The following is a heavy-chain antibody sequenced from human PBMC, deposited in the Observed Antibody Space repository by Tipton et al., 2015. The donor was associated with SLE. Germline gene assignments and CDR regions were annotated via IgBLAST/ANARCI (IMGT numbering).Heavy chain of an antibody. CDR3: ARASGGLLPFDY. CDR2: IYYSGST. CDR1: GVSISSHY. D-gene: IGHD3-22*01. Sequence: TLSLTCTVSGVSISSHYWSWIRQPPGKGLEWIGYIYYSGSTNYHPSLKGRGTISVDTSKNQFSLKLTSVTAADTAVYYCARASGGLLPFDYWGQGTLVTVSS. J-gene: IGHJ4*02. V-gene: IGHV4-59*11.